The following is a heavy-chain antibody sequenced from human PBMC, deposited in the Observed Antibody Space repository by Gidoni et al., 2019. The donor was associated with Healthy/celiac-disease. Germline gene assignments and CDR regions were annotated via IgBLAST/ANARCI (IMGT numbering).Heavy chain of an antibody. D-gene: IGHD6-19*01. J-gene: IGHJ5*02. V-gene: IGHV4-4*02. CDR3: ARDLTRQWLLQGFDP. CDR2: ISQSGST. Sequence: QVQLQESGPGLVKPSGTLSLTFAVSCGSISSSTWWSWVRQPPGKGLEWIGEISQSGSTNYNPSLKSRVTISVDKSKTQFSLKLSSVTAADTAVYYCARDLTRQWLLQGFDPWGQGTLVTVSS. CDR1: CGSISSSTW.